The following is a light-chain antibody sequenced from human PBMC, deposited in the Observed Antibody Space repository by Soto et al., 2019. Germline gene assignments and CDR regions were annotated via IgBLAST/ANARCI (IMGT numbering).Light chain of an antibody. CDR3: QQRSNWPRT. CDR2: DAS. J-gene: IGKJ2*01. Sequence: EIVLTQSPATLSLSPGERATLSCRASQSVSSYLAWYQQKPGQAPRLLIYDASNRATGIPARFSGSGSGTDLTLTISSLEPEDFAVYYCQQRSNWPRTFGQGTKREIK. CDR1: QSVSSY. V-gene: IGKV3-11*01.